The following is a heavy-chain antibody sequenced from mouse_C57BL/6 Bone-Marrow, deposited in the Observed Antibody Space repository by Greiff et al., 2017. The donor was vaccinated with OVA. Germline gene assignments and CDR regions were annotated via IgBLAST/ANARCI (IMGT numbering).Heavy chain of an antibody. CDR3: ARGAYVYYAMDY. J-gene: IGHJ4*01. CDR1: GYTFTSYW. D-gene: IGHD6-5*01. V-gene: IGHV1-64*01. Sequence: VPLQQPGAELVKPGASVKLSCKASGYTFTSYWMHWVKQRPGQGLEWIGMIHPNSGSTNYNEKFKSKATLTVDKSSSTAYMQLSSLTSEDSAVYYCARGAYVYYAMDYWGQGTSVTVSS. CDR2: IHPNSGST.